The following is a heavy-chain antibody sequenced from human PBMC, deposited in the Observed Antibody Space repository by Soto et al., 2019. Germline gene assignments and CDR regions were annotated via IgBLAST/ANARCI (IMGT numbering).Heavy chain of an antibody. Sequence: PGGSLRLSCAASGFTFSNYVMSRVRQAPGKGLEWVSAISGSGDSTYYADSVKGRFTISRDNSKNTVYLQVNSLRAEDTAVYFCAKVPDYGENWGQGTLVTVSS. J-gene: IGHJ4*02. V-gene: IGHV3-23*01. D-gene: IGHD4-17*01. CDR2: ISGSGDST. CDR3: AKVPDYGEN. CDR1: GFTFSNYV.